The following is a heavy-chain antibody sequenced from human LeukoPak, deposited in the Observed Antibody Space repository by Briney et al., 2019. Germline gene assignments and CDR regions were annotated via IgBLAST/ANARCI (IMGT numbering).Heavy chain of an antibody. V-gene: IGHV4-34*01. CDR3: ARDGKSGSGYYHYYYYYYMDV. CDR1: GGSFSGYY. J-gene: IGHJ6*03. D-gene: IGHD3-22*01. CDR2: INHSGST. Sequence: SETLSLTCAVYGGSFSGYYWSWIRQPPGKGLEWIGEINHSGSTNYNPSLKSRVTISVDTSKNQFSLKLSSVTAADTAVYYCARDGKSGSGYYHYYYYYYMDVWGKGTTVTVSS.